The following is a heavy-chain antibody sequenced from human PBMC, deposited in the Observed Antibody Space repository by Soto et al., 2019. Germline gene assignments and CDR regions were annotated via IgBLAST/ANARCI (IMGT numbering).Heavy chain of an antibody. CDR3: AKDYYYDSSGYFDY. Sequence: GGSLRLSCAASGFTFSSYGMHWVRQAPGKGLEWVAVISYDGSNKYYADSVKGRFTISRDNSKNTLYLQMNSLRAEDTAVYYCAKDYYYDSSGYFDYWGQGTLVTVSS. J-gene: IGHJ4*02. D-gene: IGHD3-22*01. CDR1: GFTFSSYG. V-gene: IGHV3-30*18. CDR2: ISYDGSNK.